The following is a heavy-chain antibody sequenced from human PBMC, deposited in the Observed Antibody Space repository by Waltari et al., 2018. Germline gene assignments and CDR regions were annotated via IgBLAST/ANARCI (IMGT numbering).Heavy chain of an antibody. CDR3: ATDSATVTTGRNAFDI. CDR2: FDPEDGET. V-gene: IGHV1-24*01. D-gene: IGHD4-17*01. Sequence: QVQLVQSGAEVKKPGASVKVSCKVSGYTLTELSMHWVRQAPGKGLEWMGGFDPEDGETIYAQKFQGRVTTTEDTSTDTAYMELSSLRSEDTAVYYCATDSATVTTGRNAFDIWGQGTMVTVSS. CDR1: GYTLTELS. J-gene: IGHJ3*02.